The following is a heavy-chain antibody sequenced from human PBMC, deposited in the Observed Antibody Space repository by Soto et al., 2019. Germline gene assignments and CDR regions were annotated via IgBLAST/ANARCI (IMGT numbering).Heavy chain of an antibody. CDR1: GFTFSSYA. CDR3: ARNLDIVVVPAAQEGSAWFDP. CDR2: ISYDGSNK. Sequence: PGGSLRLSCAASGFTFSSYAMHWVRQAPGKGLEWVAVISYDGSNKYYADSVKGRFTISRDNSKNTLYLQMNSLRAEDTAVYYCARNLDIVVVPAAQEGSAWFDPWGQGTLVTVSS. J-gene: IGHJ5*02. V-gene: IGHV3-30-3*01. D-gene: IGHD2-2*03.